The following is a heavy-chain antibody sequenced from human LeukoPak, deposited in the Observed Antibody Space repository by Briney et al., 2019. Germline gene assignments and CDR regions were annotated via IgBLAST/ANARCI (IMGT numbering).Heavy chain of an antibody. D-gene: IGHD3-22*01. CDR3: ARQDSSGYYFHDFDY. J-gene: IGHJ4*02. CDR1: GGSISSYY. V-gene: IGHV4-59*08. CDR2: IYYSGST. Sequence: SETLSLTCTVSGGSISSYYWSWIRQPPGKGLEWIGYIYYSGSTNYNPSLKSRVTISVDTSKNQFSLKLSSVTAADTAVYYCARQDSSGYYFHDFDYWGQGTLVTVSS.